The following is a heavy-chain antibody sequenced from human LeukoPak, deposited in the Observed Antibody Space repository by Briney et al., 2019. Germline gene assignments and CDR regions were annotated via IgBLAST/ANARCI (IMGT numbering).Heavy chain of an antibody. D-gene: IGHD3-10*01. J-gene: IGHJ4*02. CDR2: IYTSGST. Sequence: TSETLSLTCTVSGGSISSGSYYWSWVRQPAGKGLEWIGHIYTSGSTNYNPSLKSRVTISVDTSMNQFSLELSSVTAADTAVYXCARAKPKNMVRGLIMRRESRYYFDYWGQGTLVTVSS. V-gene: IGHV4-61*09. CDR3: ARAKPKNMVRGLIMRRESRYYFDY. CDR1: GGSISSGSYY.